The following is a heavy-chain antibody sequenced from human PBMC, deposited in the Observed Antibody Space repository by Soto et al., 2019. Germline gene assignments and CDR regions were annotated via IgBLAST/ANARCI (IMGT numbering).Heavy chain of an antibody. D-gene: IGHD6-13*01. CDR2: IYYSGNT. CDR3: ARILPIEAAGAPYWFDP. Sequence: SETLSLTCTVSGGSIRSSGYYWGWIRQPPGKGLEWIGSIYYSGNTYYNPSLKSRVTIPVDTSKNHFSLKLSSVTAADTAVYSCARILPIEAAGAPYWFDPWGQGTLVTVSS. J-gene: IGHJ5*02. V-gene: IGHV4-39*02. CDR1: GGSIRSSGYY.